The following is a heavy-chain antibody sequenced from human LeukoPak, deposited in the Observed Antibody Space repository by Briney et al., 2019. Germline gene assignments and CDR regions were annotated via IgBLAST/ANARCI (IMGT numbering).Heavy chain of an antibody. Sequence: GGSLRLSCAASGFTFSSYAMSWVRQAPGKGLEWVSAISGSGGSTYYADSVKGRFTISRDNSKNTLYLQMNSLRAEDTAVYYCAKDLEDIVVVVAATWDYWGQGTLVTVSS. V-gene: IGHV3-23*01. D-gene: IGHD2-15*01. J-gene: IGHJ4*02. CDR1: GFTFSSYA. CDR3: AKDLEDIVVVVAATWDY. CDR2: ISGSGGST.